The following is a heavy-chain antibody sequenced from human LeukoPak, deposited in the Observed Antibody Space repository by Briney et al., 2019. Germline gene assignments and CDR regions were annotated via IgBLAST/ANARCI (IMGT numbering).Heavy chain of an antibody. Sequence: PGGSLRLSYAASGFTFTNAWMTWVRQAPGKGLEWVGRIKSKGDRETTDYAAPVKGRFFMSRDDSRATVFLQMYSLNADDTAVYYCATDLGLTMIRGVIVQWGLGALVTVSS. J-gene: IGHJ4*02. CDR2: IKSKGDRETT. CDR3: ATDLGLTMIRGVIVQ. V-gene: IGHV3-15*01. D-gene: IGHD3-10*01. CDR1: GFTFTNAW.